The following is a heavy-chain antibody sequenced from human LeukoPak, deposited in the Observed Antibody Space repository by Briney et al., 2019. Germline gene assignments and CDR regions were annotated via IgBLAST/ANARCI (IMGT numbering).Heavy chain of an antibody. J-gene: IGHJ4*02. V-gene: IGHV3-9*03. D-gene: IGHD1-26*01. CDR2: ISRNSDST. CDR3: VKDIGSGSYRYGGYFDY. Sequence: PGGSLRLSCVASGFPFDDKAMHWVRQAPGKGLEWVAGISRNSDSTGYADSVKGRFTISRDNAKNSLYLQMNTLRAEDMALYYCVKDIGSGSYRYGGYFDYWGQGTLVTVSS. CDR1: GFPFDDKA.